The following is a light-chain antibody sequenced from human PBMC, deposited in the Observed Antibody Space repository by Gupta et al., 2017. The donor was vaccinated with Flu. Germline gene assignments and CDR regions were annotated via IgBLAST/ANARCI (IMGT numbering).Light chain of an antibody. CDR1: QGISNY. Sequence: DIQMTQSPSSLSASVGERVTITCRASQGISNYLAWYQQKPGKVPKLLIYAASTLQSGVPSRFSGSGSGTDFTITISSLQLEDVATYYCKKDNSAPRLTFGGGTKVEIK. CDR3: KKDNSAPRLT. J-gene: IGKJ4*01. CDR2: AAS. V-gene: IGKV1-27*01.